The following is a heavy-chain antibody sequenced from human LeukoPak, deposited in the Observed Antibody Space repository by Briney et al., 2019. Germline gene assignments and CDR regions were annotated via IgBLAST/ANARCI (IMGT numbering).Heavy chain of an antibody. CDR3: ASAWNIHFDH. V-gene: IGHV3-48*03. CDR1: GFNFSSYE. CDR2: ISIGGTNK. D-gene: IGHD1/OR15-1a*01. Sequence: GESLKISCAASGFNFSSYEMNWVRQAPGKGLELVAYISIGGTNKYYADSVRGRFTISRDNAKNSLYLQMNSLRAEDTAVYYCASAWNIHFDHWGQGTLVTVSS. J-gene: IGHJ4*02.